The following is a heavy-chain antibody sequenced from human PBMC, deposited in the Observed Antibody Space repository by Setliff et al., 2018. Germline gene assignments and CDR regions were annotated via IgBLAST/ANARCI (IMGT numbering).Heavy chain of an antibody. CDR1: GATFSSYG. Sequence: GASVKVSCKASGATFSSYGISWVRQAPGQGLEWMGGTIPMFGTTEYAQKFQGRLTIITDESTSTAYMELNSLTSEDTAVYYCARSPALLGIVYLDPWGQGTRVTVSS. V-gene: IGHV1-69*05. J-gene: IGHJ5*02. CDR2: TIPMFGTT. D-gene: IGHD2-15*01. CDR3: ARSPALLGIVYLDP.